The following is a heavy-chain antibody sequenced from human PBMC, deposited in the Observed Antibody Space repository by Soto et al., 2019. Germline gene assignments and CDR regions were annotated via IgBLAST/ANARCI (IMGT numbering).Heavy chain of an antibody. V-gene: IGHV3-23*01. Sequence: GGSLRLSCAASGFTFSSYAMSWVRQAPGKGLEWVSAISGSGGSTYYADSVKGRFTISRDNSKNTLYLQMNSLRAEDTAVYYCAKGTRLVFRPTGNGAFDIWGQGTMVTVSS. D-gene: IGHD3-3*01. CDR1: GFTFSSYA. CDR3: AKGTRLVFRPTGNGAFDI. CDR2: ISGSGGST. J-gene: IGHJ3*02.